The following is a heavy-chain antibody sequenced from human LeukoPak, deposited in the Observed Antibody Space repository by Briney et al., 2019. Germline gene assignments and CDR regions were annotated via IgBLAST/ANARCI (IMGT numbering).Heavy chain of an antibody. J-gene: IGHJ4*02. CDR3: AHYGDYRFMYYFDS. CDR2: IYWNDDN. V-gene: IGHV2-5*01. Sequence: SGPTLVNPTQTLTLPCTFSGFSLTTSGGGVGWIRQPPGKALEWLTLIYWNDDNRYSPSLRSRLTITKDTSKNQVVLSMSNMDPADTATYFCAHYGDYRFMYYFDSWGQGTLVTVSP. D-gene: IGHD4-17*01. CDR1: GFSLTTSGGG.